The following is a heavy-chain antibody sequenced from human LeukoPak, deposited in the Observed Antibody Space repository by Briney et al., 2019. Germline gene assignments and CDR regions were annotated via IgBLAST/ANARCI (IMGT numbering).Heavy chain of an antibody. CDR1: GGTFSSYA. CDR2: IIPIFGTA. J-gene: IGHJ1*01. V-gene: IGHV1-69*13. CDR3: ARGEAARPDLGEYFRH. D-gene: IGHD6-6*01. Sequence: RASVKVSCKASGGTFSSYAISWVRQAPGQGLEWMGGIIPIFGTANYAQKFQGRVTITADESTSTAYMELSSLRSEDTAVYYCARGEAARPDLGEYFRHWGQGTLVTVSP.